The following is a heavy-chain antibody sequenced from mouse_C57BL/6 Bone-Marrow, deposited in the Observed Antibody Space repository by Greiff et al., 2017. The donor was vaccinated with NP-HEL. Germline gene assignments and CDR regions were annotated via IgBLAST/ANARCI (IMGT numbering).Heavy chain of an antibody. D-gene: IGHD2-4*01. J-gene: IGHJ4*01. CDR2: IYPGGGST. Sequence: VQLQQPGAELVKPGASVKMSCKASGYTFTSYWITWVKQRPGQGLEWIGDIYPGGGSTNYNEKFKSKATLTVDTSPSTAYMQLSSLTSEDSAVYYCARRGDYDGIDYAMDYWGQGTSVTVSS. CDR1: GYTFTSYW. CDR3: ARRGDYDGIDYAMDY. V-gene: IGHV1-55*01.